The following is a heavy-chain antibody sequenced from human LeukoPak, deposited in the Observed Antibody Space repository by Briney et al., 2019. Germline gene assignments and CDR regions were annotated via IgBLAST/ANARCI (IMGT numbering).Heavy chain of an antibody. Sequence: GGSLRLSCAASGFTFSSYWMSWVRQAPGKGLEWVANIKQDGSGKYYVDSVKGRFTISRDNAKNSLYLQMNSLRAEDTAVYYCARGVRYYGSGSWDPPAYYMDVWGKGTTVTVSS. CDR3: ARGVRYYGSGSWDPPAYYMDV. V-gene: IGHV3-7*01. CDR1: GFTFSSYW. CDR2: IKQDGSGK. J-gene: IGHJ6*03. D-gene: IGHD3-10*01.